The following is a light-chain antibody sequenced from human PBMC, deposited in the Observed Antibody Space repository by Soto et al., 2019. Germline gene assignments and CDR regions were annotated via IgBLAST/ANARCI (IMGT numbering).Light chain of an antibody. CDR3: QSYDSSLSVV. V-gene: IGLV1-40*01. CDR2: GNS. Sequence: QSVLTQPPSVSGAPGQRVTISCTGSSSNIGAGYDVHWYQQLPGTAPKLLIYGNSNRPSGVPDRFSGSKSGTSASLAITGLQAEEGADYYCQSYDSSLSVVFGGGTKPTVL. CDR1: SSNIGAGYD. J-gene: IGLJ2*01.